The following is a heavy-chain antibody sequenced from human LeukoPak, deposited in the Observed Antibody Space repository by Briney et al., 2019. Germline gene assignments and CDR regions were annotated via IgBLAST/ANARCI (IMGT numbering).Heavy chain of an antibody. V-gene: IGHV1-18*01. CDR1: GYTFTSYG. D-gene: IGHD4-11*01. CDR2: ISAYNGNT. Sequence: ASVKVSCKASGYTFTSYGISWVRQAPGQGLEWMGWISAYNGNTNYAQKLQGRVTMTTDTSTSTAYMELRSLRSDDTAVYYCARDGSLKDYSNYGRDFDYWGQGTLVTVSS. J-gene: IGHJ4*02. CDR3: ARDGSLKDYSNYGRDFDY.